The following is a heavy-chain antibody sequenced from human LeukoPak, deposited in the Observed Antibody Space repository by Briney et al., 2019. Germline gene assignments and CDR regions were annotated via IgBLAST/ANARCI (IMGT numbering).Heavy chain of an antibody. CDR3: ARGSDCSGGSCYSYWYFDL. CDR1: GFTFNNYW. V-gene: IGHV3-74*01. Sequence: PGGSLRLSCAASGFTFNNYWMHWVRQAPGKGLVWVSRINCDGSSTSYADSVKGRFTISRDNAKNTLYLQMNSLSAEDTAMYYCARGSDCSGGSCYSYWYFDLWGRGTLVTVSS. J-gene: IGHJ2*01. D-gene: IGHD2-15*01. CDR2: INCDGSST.